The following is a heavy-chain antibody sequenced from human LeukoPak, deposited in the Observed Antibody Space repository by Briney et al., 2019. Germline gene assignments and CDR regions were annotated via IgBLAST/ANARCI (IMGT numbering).Heavy chain of an antibody. V-gene: IGHV1-8*01. CDR3: ARAFTYYYDSSGYRGANWFDP. D-gene: IGHD3-22*01. Sequence: ASVKVSCKASGYTFTSYDINWVRQATGQGLEWMGWMNPNSGNTGYAQKFQGRVTMTRDTSISTAYMELGRLRSDDTAVYYCARAFTYYYDSSGYRGANWFDPWGQGTLVTVSS. CDR1: GYTFTSYD. J-gene: IGHJ5*02. CDR2: MNPNSGNT.